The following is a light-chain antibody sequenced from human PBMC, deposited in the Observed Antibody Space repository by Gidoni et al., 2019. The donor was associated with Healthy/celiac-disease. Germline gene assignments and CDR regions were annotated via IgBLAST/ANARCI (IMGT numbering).Light chain of an antibody. CDR1: KSISSY. Sequence: DIQMTNSPSSPCASVGDRVTINCRARKSISSYVNWYQQKPGKAPTLLIYAASSLQSGVPSRCSGSGSGTDFTITISSLQPEDCATYYCQQSYSTRARTFGEGTKVEIK. J-gene: IGKJ4*02. CDR3: QQSYSTRART. CDR2: AAS. V-gene: IGKV1-39*01.